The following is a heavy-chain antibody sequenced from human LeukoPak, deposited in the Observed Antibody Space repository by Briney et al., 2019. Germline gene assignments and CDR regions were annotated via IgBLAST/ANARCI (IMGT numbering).Heavy chain of an antibody. CDR3: ARVRHSGSYYEDY. J-gene: IGHJ4*02. V-gene: IGHV4-61*02. CDR2: ICTSGST. D-gene: IGHD1-26*01. CDR1: SGSISSGSYY. Sequence: PSETLSLTCTVSSGSISSGSYYWSWIRQPAGKGLEWIGRICTSGSTNYNPSLKSRVTISVDTSKNQFSLKLSSVTAADTAVYYCARVRHSGSYYEDYWGQGTLVTVSS.